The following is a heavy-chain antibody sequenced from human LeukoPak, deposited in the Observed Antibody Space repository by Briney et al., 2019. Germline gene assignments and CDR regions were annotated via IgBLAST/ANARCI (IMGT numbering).Heavy chain of an antibody. J-gene: IGHJ4*02. CDR3: ARGGKNGDDY. D-gene: IGHD4-17*01. CDR1: GGSFSGYY. CDR2: INHSGST. Sequence: SETLSLTCAVYGGSFSGYYWSWIRQPPGKGLEWIGEINHSGSTNYNPSLKSRVTISVDTSKNQFSLKLSSVTAADTAVYYCARGGKNGDDYWGQGTLVTVSS. V-gene: IGHV4-34*01.